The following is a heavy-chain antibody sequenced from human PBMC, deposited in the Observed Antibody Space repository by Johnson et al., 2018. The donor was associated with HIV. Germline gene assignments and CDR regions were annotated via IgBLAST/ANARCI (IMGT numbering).Heavy chain of an antibody. V-gene: IGHV3-30*04. Sequence: QVQLMESGGGVVQPGRSLRLSCAASGFTFSSYAMHWVRQAPGKGLEWVAVIWPDGSNRYYAYSVKDRITISRDNSKNTLYLQMSSLRAEDTAVYYCAKDANWERLMAFDFWGQGTMVTVSA. CDR2: IWPDGSNR. CDR3: AKDANWERLMAFDF. D-gene: IGHD1-26*01. J-gene: IGHJ3*01. CDR1: GFTFSSYA.